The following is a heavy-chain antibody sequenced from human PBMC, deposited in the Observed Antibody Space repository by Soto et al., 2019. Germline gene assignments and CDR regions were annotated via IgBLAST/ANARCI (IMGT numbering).Heavy chain of an antibody. D-gene: IGHD3-22*01. Sequence: PSETLSLTCTVSGGSISSYYWSWVRQPPGKGLEWIGYIYYSGSTNYNPSLKSRVTISVDTSKNQFSLKLSSVTAADTAVYYCARESDYYDSSGSYFDYWGQGTLVTVSS. J-gene: IGHJ4*02. CDR3: ARESDYYDSSGSYFDY. CDR1: GGSISSYY. CDR2: IYYSGST. V-gene: IGHV4-59*01.